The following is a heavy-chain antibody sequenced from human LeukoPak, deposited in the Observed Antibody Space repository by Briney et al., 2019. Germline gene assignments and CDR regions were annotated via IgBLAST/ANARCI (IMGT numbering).Heavy chain of an antibody. V-gene: IGHV3-23*01. CDR1: GFTFSSYG. J-gene: IGHJ3*02. Sequence: GGSLRLSCAASGFTFSSYGMSWVRQAPGKGLEWVSAISGSGGSTYYADSVKGRFTISRDNSKNTLYLQMNSLRAEDTAVYYCAREGGRAPYYDFWSRLRYQIDHDAFDIWGQGTMVTVSS. D-gene: IGHD3-3*01. CDR2: ISGSGGST. CDR3: AREGGRAPYYDFWSRLRYQIDHDAFDI.